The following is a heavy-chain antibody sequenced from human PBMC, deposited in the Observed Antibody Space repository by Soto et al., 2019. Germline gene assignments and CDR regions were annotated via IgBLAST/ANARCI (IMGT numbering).Heavy chain of an antibody. CDR3: ARISNIWGSYRPDCVDY. D-gene: IGHD3-16*02. J-gene: IGHJ4*02. CDR1: GFTFSSYS. CDR2: ISSSSSYI. V-gene: IGHV3-21*01. Sequence: GGSLRLSCAASGFTFSSYSMNWVRQAPGKGLEWVSSISSSSSYIYYADSVKGRFTISRDNAKNSLYLQMNSLRAEDPAVYYCARISNIWGSYRPDCVDYWGQGTLVTVSS.